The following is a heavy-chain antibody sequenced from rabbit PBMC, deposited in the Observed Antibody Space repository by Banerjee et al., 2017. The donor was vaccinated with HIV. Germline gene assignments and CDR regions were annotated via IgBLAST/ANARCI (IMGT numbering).Heavy chain of an antibody. J-gene: IGHJ5*01. Sequence: QEQLVESGGGLVQPEGSLTLTCTASGFSFGSSYYMCWVRQVSGKGLEWIACIYTGSSGSTYYASWAKGRFTISKTSSTTVTLQMTSLTAADTATYFCASDAGYAGYGYGDWLDLWGPGTLVTVS. CDR2: IYTGSSGST. V-gene: IGHV1S45*01. CDR1: GFSFGSSYY. CDR3: ASDAGYAGYGYGDWLDL. D-gene: IGHD6-1*01.